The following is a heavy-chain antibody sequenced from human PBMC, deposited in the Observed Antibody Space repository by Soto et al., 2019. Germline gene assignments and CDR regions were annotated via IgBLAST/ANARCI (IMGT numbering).Heavy chain of an antibody. Sequence: SETLSLTCTVSGGSISSYYWSWIRQPPGKGLEWIGYIYYSGSTNYNPSLKSRVTISVDTSKNQFSLKLSSVTAADTAVYYCASQIVVVTAADEYFQHWGQGTLVTVSS. D-gene: IGHD2-21*02. V-gene: IGHV4-59*08. CDR2: IYYSGST. CDR1: GGSISSYY. J-gene: IGHJ1*01. CDR3: ASQIVVVTAADEYFQH.